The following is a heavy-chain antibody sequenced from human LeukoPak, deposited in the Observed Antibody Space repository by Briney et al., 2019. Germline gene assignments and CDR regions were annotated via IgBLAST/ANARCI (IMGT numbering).Heavy chain of an antibody. CDR3: ARGYGGNSIDY. D-gene: IGHD4-23*01. Sequence: SVKVSCKASGGTFSSYAISWVRQAPGQGLEWMGRIIPILGIANYAQKFQGRVTITADKSTSTAYMELSSLRSEDTAVYYCARGYGGNSIDYRGQGTLVTVSS. CDR1: GGTFSSYA. J-gene: IGHJ4*02. V-gene: IGHV1-69*04. CDR2: IIPILGIA.